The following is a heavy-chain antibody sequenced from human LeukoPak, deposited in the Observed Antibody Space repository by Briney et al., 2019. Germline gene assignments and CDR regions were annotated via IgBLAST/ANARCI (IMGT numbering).Heavy chain of an antibody. D-gene: IGHD3-10*01. CDR3: VRDGEGVGISVNYWFDP. CDR2: INPSGGST. V-gene: IGHV1-46*01. J-gene: IGHJ5*02. CDR1: GYTFTSYY. Sequence: ASVKVSCKASGYTFTSYYMHWVRQAPGQGLEWMGIINPSGGSTSYAQKFQGRVTLTRDTATSTAYMELRGLRSDDTAVYYCVRDGEGVGISVNYWFDPWGQGTLVTVSS.